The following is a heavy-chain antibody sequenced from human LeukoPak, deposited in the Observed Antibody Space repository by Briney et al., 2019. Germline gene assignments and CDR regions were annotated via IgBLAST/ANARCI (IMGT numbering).Heavy chain of an antibody. CDR2: IIPIFGTA. Sequence: SVKVSCKAYGGTFSSYAISWVRQAPGQGLEWMGRIIPIFGTANYAQKFQGRVTITTDESTSTAYMELSSLRSEDTAVYYCSRSGSYSNAVAFDIWGQGTMVTVSS. CDR1: GGTFSSYA. V-gene: IGHV1-69*05. D-gene: IGHD1-26*01. CDR3: SRSGSYSNAVAFDI. J-gene: IGHJ3*02.